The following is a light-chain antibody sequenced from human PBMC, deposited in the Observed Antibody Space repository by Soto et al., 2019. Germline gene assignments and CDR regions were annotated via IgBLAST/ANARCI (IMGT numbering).Light chain of an antibody. V-gene: IGLV2-14*01. J-gene: IGLJ1*01. CDR2: EVS. Sequence: QSALAQPASVSGSPGQSITISCTGTSSDVGGYNYVSWYQQHPGKAPKLMIYEVSNRPSGVSNRFSGSKSGNTTSLTISGLLAEDGADYYCSSYTSSSTPYVFGTGTKVTVL. CDR1: SSDVGGYNY. CDR3: SSYTSSSTPYV.